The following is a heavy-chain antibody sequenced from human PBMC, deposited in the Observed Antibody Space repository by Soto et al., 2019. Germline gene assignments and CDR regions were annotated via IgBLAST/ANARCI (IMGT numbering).Heavy chain of an antibody. V-gene: IGHV1-8*01. D-gene: IGHD1-26*01. J-gene: IGHJ6*02. CDR2: MNRISYNT. CDR1: GYTFTSYD. CDR3: ARAKGGQAKAYYYDRVAV. Sequence: QVQLVQSGAEVKKPGASVKVSCKASGYTFTSYDINWVRQASGQGLEWMGWMNRISYNTGYAQKFQGRVTMTRNTAISTADMELSSLPSEDTAVHYCARAKGGQAKAYYYDRVAVWGQGTTVTVSS.